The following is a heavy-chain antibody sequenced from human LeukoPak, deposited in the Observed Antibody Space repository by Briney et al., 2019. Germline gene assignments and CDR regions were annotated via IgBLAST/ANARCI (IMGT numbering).Heavy chain of an antibody. CDR2: NSAYNGNT. CDR1: GYTFTDYG. J-gene: IGHJ4*02. Sequence: GASVKVSCKASGYTFTDYGITWVRQAPGQGLEWMGWNSAYNGNTNYAQKFQGRVTMRTDTSTTTAYMELRSLTSDDTAVYSCANYCSGSTCYDYWGQGTLVTVSS. D-gene: IGHD2-15*01. CDR3: ANYCSGSTCYDY. V-gene: IGHV1-18*01.